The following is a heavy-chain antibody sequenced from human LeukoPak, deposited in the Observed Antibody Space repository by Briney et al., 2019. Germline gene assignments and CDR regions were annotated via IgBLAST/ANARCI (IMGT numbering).Heavy chain of an antibody. CDR3: ARRRTYYYDSSGSVNAFDI. J-gene: IGHJ3*02. Sequence: GGSLRLSCAASGFTFSSYSMNWVRQAPGKGLEWVSSISSSSSYIYYADSVKGRFTISRDNAKNSLYLQMNSLRAEDTAVYYCARRRTYYYDSSGSVNAFDIWGQGTMVTVSS. V-gene: IGHV3-21*01. D-gene: IGHD3-22*01. CDR1: GFTFSSYS. CDR2: ISSSSSYI.